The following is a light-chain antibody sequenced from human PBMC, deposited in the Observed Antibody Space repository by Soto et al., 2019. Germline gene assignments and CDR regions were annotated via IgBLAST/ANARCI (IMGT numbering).Light chain of an antibody. CDR3: QQYAGSLSWT. Sequence: DIVMTQSPDSLAVSLGERATINCKSSQSVLYSSNNKNYLVWYQQNPGQAPRLLIYGSSIRATGIPDRFSGSGSGTDFTLTISRLEPEDFAVYYCQQYAGSLSWTFGQGTKVDIK. V-gene: IGKV4-1*01. CDR1: QSVLYSSNNKNY. CDR2: GSS. J-gene: IGKJ1*01.